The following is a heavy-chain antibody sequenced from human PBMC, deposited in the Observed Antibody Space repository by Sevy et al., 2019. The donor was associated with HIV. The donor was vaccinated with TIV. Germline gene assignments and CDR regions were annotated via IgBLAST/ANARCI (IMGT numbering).Heavy chain of an antibody. CDR2: INPGGTEE. CDR1: GFTFSNSW. D-gene: IGHD2-2*01. CDR3: TRLSRGTDDDY. V-gene: IGHV3-7*01. J-gene: IGHJ4*01. Sequence: GGSLRLSCAASGFTFSNSWMNWVRQAPGKGLEWVANINPGGTEEFYLDSVKGRFIISRDNAKNSLYLQMNSLRAEDTAVYYCTRLSRGTDDDYWGQGTLVTVSS.